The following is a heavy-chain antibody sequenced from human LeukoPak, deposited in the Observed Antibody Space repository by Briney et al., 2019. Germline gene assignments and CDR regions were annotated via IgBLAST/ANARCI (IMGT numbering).Heavy chain of an antibody. V-gene: IGHV1-69*02. CDR2: IIPILGIA. CDR3: AGHHEMADAFDI. CDR1: GGTFSSYT. J-gene: IGHJ3*02. D-gene: IGHD5-24*01. Sequence: SVKVSFKASGGTFSSYTISWVRQAPGQGLEWMGRIIPILGIANYAQKFQGRVTITADKSTSTAYMELSSLRSEDTAVYYCAGHHEMADAFDIWGQGTMVTVSS.